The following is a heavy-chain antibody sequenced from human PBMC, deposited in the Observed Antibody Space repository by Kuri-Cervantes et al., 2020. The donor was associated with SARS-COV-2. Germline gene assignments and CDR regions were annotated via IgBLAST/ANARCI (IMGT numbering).Heavy chain of an antibody. Sequence: ETLSLTCAASGFTFSSYSMNWVRQAPGKGLEWVSSISRSSSYIYYADSVKGRFTISRDNAKNSLYLQMNSLRAEDTAVYYCARGGYCSSTSCADYYYYGMDVWGQGTTVTVSS. V-gene: IGHV3-21*01. CDR2: ISRSSSYI. CDR1: GFTFSSYS. CDR3: ARGGYCSSTSCADYYYYGMDV. D-gene: IGHD2-2*01. J-gene: IGHJ6*02.